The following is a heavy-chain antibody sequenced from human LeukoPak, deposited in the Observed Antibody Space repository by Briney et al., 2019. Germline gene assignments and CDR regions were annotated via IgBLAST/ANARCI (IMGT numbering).Heavy chain of an antibody. Sequence: ASVKVSCKASGYTFTTYPINWVRQAPGQGLEWMGWITAYNGNRLYAQRFQGRITLTTDTSTSTSYMELRSLEYDDTAIYYCARDNDKVVDHWGQGTLVTVSS. D-gene: IGHD1-1*01. J-gene: IGHJ4*01. CDR2: ITAYNGNR. V-gene: IGHV1-18*01. CDR3: ARDNDKVVDH. CDR1: GYTFTTYP.